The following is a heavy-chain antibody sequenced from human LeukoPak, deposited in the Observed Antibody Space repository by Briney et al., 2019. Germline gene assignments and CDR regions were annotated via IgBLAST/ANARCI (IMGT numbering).Heavy chain of an antibody. J-gene: IGHJ6*02. CDR1: GGSVSSGSYY. Sequence: SETLSLTCTVSGGSVSSGSYYWSWIRQPPGKGLEWIGYIYYSGSTNYNPSLKSRVTISVDASKNQFSLKLSSVTAADTAVYYCARITYCSGGSCFYGMDVWGQGTTVTVSS. D-gene: IGHD2-15*01. CDR3: ARITYCSGGSCFYGMDV. V-gene: IGHV4-61*01. CDR2: IYYSGST.